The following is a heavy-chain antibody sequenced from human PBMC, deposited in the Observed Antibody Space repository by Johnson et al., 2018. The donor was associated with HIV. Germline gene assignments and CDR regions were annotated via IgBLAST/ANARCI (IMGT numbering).Heavy chain of an antibody. V-gene: IGHV3-66*01. CDR1: GFTVSRNY. Sequence: VQLVESGGGLVQPGGSLRLSCAASGFTVSRNYMSWVRQAPGKGLEWVSIIYTGGSTGYADSVKGRFTISRDNAKNSLYLQMNSLRAEDTALYYCAREAPMTNDAFDIWGQGTMVTVSS. CDR2: IYTGGST. J-gene: IGHJ3*02. D-gene: IGHD3-22*01. CDR3: AREAPMTNDAFDI.